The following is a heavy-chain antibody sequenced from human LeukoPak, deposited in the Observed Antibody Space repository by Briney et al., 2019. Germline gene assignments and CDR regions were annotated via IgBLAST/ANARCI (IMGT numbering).Heavy chain of an antibody. J-gene: IGHJ5*02. D-gene: IGHD5-12*01. V-gene: IGHV4-38-2*02. CDR1: GYSISSGYY. Sequence: SETLSLTCTVSGYSISSGYYWGWIRQPPGKGLEWIGSIYHSGSTYYNPSLKSRVTISVDTSKNQFSLKLSSVTAADTAVYYCARDLEIVATRWLDPWGQGTLVTVSS. CDR2: IYHSGST. CDR3: ARDLEIVATRWLDP.